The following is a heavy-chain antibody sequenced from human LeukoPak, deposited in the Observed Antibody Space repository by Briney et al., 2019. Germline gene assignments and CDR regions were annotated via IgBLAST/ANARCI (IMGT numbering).Heavy chain of an antibody. D-gene: IGHD2-2*01. CDR3: ARTRGGIVVVPAAMRDFDY. CDR2: ISYDGSNK. CDR1: GFTFSSYG. J-gene: IGHJ4*02. Sequence: GRSLRLSCAASGFTFSSYGMHWVRQAPGKGLEWVAVISYDGSNKYYADSVKGRFTISRDNCKNTLYLQMNSLRAEDTAVYYCARTRGGIVVVPAAMRDFDYWGQGTLVTVSS. V-gene: IGHV3-30*03.